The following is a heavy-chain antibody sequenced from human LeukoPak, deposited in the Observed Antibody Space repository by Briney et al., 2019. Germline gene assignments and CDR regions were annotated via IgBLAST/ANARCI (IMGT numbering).Heavy chain of an antibody. V-gene: IGHV1-69*13. CDR2: IIPIFGTA. Sequence: VASVKVSCKASGGTFSSYAISWVRQAPGQGLEWMGGIIPIFGTANYAQKFQGRVTITADESTSTAYMELSSLRSEDTAVYYCARGPMVRGYYYYYYMDVWGKGTTVTISS. CDR1: GGTFSSYA. CDR3: ARGPMVRGYYYYYYMDV. D-gene: IGHD3-10*01. J-gene: IGHJ6*03.